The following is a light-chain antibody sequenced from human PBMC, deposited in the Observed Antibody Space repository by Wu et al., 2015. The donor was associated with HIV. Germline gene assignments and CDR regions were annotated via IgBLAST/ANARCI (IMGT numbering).Light chain of an antibody. Sequence: EIVMTQSPVTLSVSPGERATLSCRASQSVSTNLAWYQQKPGQAPRLLIYGAFTRATGIPARFSGSGSGTEFTLTISSLQSEDFAVYYCQQYNNWPTTFGQGTKGGNQT. V-gene: IGKV3-15*01. J-gene: IGKJ1*01. CDR1: QSVSTN. CDR3: QQYNNWPTT. CDR2: GAF.